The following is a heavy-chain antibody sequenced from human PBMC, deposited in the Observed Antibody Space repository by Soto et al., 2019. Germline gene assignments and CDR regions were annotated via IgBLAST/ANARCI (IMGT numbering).Heavy chain of an antibody. V-gene: IGHV1-3*01. CDR3: AIAPGSGGMDV. J-gene: IGHJ6*02. CDR1: GYTFTSYA. CDR2: INAGNGNT. Sequence: QVQLVQSGAEVKKPGASVKVSCKASGYTFTSYAIHWVRQAPGQRLEWMGWINAGNGNTKYSQKFQGRVTITRDTSASTAYRELSSLRYEDTAVYYCAIAPGSGGMDVWGQGTTVTVSS. D-gene: IGHD3-10*01.